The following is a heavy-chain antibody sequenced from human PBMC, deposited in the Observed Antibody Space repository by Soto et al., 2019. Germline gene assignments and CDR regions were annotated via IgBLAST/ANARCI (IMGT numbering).Heavy chain of an antibody. CDR2: ISYDGSNK. D-gene: IGHD3-22*01. J-gene: IGHJ4*02. V-gene: IGHV3-30*18. CDR3: AKDGDSSGYPDY. CDR1: GFTFSSYG. Sequence: QVQLVESGGGVVQPGRSLRLSCAASGFTFSSYGMHWVRQAPGKGLEWVAVISYDGSNKYYADSLKGRFTISRDNSKNTMYLQMNSPRAEDTAVYYCAKDGDSSGYPDYWGLGTLVTVSS.